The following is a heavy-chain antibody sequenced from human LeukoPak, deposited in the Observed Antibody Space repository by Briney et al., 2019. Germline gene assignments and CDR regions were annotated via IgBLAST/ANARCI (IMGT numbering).Heavy chain of an antibody. CDR2: IYPGDSDT. D-gene: IGHD3-22*01. V-gene: IGHV5-51*01. J-gene: IGHJ4*02. Sequence: GESLKISCKGSGYSFTTYWIGWVRQMPGKGLEWMGIIYPGDSDTRYSPSFQGQVTISADKSISTAYLQWSSLKASDTAIYYCARGSAYDSSGYYGAFDYWGQGTLVTVSS. CDR3: ARGSAYDSSGYYGAFDY. CDR1: GYSFTTYW.